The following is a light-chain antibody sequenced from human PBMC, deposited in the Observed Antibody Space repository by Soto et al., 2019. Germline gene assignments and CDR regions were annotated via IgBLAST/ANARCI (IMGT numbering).Light chain of an antibody. Sequence: EIVLTQSPGTLSLSPGERATLSCRASQSVSSSYLAWYQQKPGQAPRLLIHGASSRATGIPHRFSGSGSGTDFTLTISRLEPEYFAVYYCQQYGSSPVTFGQGTKVEIK. J-gene: IGKJ1*01. CDR2: GAS. CDR3: QQYGSSPVT. V-gene: IGKV3-20*01. CDR1: QSVSSSY.